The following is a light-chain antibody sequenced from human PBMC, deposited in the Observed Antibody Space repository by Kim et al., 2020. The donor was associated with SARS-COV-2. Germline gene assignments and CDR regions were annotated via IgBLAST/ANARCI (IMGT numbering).Light chain of an antibody. CDR3: QQYNDWLT. J-gene: IGKJ4*01. V-gene: IGKV3-15*01. CDR2: GAS. Sequence: SVSPGDRATLSCMASQSVSSNLAWYQQKPGQAPRLLISGASTRATGIPARFSGSGSGTEFTLTIRSLQSEDFAVYYCQQYNDWLTFGGGTKVDIK. CDR1: QSVSSN.